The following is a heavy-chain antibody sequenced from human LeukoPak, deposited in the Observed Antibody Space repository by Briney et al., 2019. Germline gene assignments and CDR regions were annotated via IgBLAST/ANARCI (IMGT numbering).Heavy chain of an antibody. Sequence: SETLSLTCAVYGGSFSGYYWSWIRQPPGKGLEWIGEINHSGSTNYNPSLKSRVTISVDTSKNQFSLKLSSVTAADTAVYYCARGHMFFGIVATSRRAFDIWGQGTMVTVSS. CDR3: ARGHMFFGIVATSRRAFDI. CDR1: GGSFSGYY. CDR2: INHSGST. V-gene: IGHV4-34*01. D-gene: IGHD5-12*01. J-gene: IGHJ3*02.